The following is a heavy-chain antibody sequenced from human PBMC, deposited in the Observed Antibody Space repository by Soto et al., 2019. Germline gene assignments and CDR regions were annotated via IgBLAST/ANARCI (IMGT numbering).Heavy chain of an antibody. Sequence: ASETLSLTCTVSGGSISSSSYYWGWIRQPPGKGLEWIGSIYYSGSTYYNPSLKSRVTISVDTSKNQFSLKLSSVTAADTAVYYCATQPYSSSWADYYYYYYMDVWGKGTTVTVSS. CDR2: IYYSGST. CDR1: GGSISSSSYY. J-gene: IGHJ6*03. V-gene: IGHV4-39*01. CDR3: ATQPYSSSWADYYYYYYMDV. D-gene: IGHD6-13*01.